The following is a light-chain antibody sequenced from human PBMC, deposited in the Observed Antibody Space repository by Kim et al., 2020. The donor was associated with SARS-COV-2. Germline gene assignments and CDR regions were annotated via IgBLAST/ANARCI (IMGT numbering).Light chain of an antibody. J-gene: IGLJ1*01. CDR3: QAWDSSTGGYV. V-gene: IGLV3-1*01. CDR1: KLGDKY. Sequence: YELTQPPSVSVSPGQTASITCSGDKLGDKYACWYQQKPGQSPVLVIYQDSKRPSGIPERFSGSNSGNTATLTISGTQAMDEADYYCQAWDSSTGGYVFGTGTKVTVL. CDR2: QDS.